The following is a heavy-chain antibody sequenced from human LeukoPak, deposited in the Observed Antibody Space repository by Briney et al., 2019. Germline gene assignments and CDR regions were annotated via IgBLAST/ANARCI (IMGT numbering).Heavy chain of an antibody. D-gene: IGHD2-15*01. V-gene: IGHV3-30*02. CDR2: IRYDGSNK. Sequence: GGSLRLSCAASGFTFSSYDIHWVRQAPGKGLEWVAFIRYDGSNKYYADSVRGRFTMSRDNAKNSLYLQMNSLRAEDTAVYYCARPVVAATTPDTFDIWGQGTMVTVSS. CDR3: ARPVVAATTPDTFDI. J-gene: IGHJ3*02. CDR1: GFTFSSYD.